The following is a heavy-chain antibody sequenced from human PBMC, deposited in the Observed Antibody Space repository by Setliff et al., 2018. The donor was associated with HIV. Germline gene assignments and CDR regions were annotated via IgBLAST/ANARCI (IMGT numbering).Heavy chain of an antibody. Sequence: PSETLSLTCTVSGGSISSYYWSWIRQPAGKGLEWIGRIYSSGSTNYNPSLKSRVTMSVDTSKNQLSLKLNSVTAADTAVYYCARAPGPYGDYNWFDPWGQGALVTVSS. V-gene: IGHV4-4*07. CDR1: GGSISSYY. CDR3: ARAPGPYGDYNWFDP. CDR2: IYSSGST. J-gene: IGHJ5*02. D-gene: IGHD4-17*01.